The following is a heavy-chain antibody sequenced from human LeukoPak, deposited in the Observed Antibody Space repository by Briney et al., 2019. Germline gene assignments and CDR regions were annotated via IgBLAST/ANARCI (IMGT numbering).Heavy chain of an antibody. CDR1: GGCISSGGYY. Sequence: SQTLSLTCTVSGGCISSGGYYWNWIRQYPGKGLEWIGYIYYSGSTYYNPSLKSRVTISVDTSKNQFSLKLSSVRAADTAVYYCARHPVLRYLGTWGQGTLVTVSS. V-gene: IGHV4-31*03. CDR2: IYYSGST. CDR3: ARHPVLRYLGT. J-gene: IGHJ4*02. D-gene: IGHD3-9*01.